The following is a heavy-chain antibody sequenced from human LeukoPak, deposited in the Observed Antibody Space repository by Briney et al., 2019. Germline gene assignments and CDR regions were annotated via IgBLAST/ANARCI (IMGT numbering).Heavy chain of an antibody. Sequence: PGGSLRLSCAVSGFTFTNYWMSWVRQAPGKGLEWVANIKQDGSEKYYVDSVKGRFTISRDNAKNSLYLQMNSLRAEDTAVYYCARGLPTRYYFDYWGQGTLVTVSS. CDR2: IKQDGSEK. J-gene: IGHJ4*02. D-gene: IGHD4-11*01. CDR3: ARGLPTRYYFDY. CDR1: GFTFTNYW. V-gene: IGHV3-7*01.